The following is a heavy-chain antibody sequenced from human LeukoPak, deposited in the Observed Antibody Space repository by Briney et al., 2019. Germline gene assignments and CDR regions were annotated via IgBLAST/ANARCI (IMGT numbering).Heavy chain of an antibody. CDR2: TNPDGSIK. D-gene: IGHD3-3*01. Sequence: GGSLRLSCAASGFIFGGYWMSWVRQAPGRGLEWVANTNPDGSIKYYVDSVSGRFTISRDNAKNSLYLQMNSLRAEDTAVYYCVSGFLQWLYWGQGTLVTVSS. V-gene: IGHV3-7*01. CDR3: VSGFLQWLY. CDR1: GFIFGGYW. J-gene: IGHJ4*02.